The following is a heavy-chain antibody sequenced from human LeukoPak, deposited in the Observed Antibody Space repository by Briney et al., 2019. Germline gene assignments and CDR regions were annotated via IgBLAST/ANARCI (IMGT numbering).Heavy chain of an antibody. J-gene: IGHJ5*02. CDR3: ARPRTRLAWFDP. Sequence: PSETLSLACTVSGGSISSSSYYWGWFRQPPGTGLEWIGYIYYSGSTNYNPSHKSRVTISVDTSKNQFSLKLRSVTAADTALYYCARPRTRLAWFDPWGQGTLVTVSS. CDR2: IYYSGST. V-gene: IGHV4-61*05. CDR1: GGSISSSSYY. D-gene: IGHD6-19*01.